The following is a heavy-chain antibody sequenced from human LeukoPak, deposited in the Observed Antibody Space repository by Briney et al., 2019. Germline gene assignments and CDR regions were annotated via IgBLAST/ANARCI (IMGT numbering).Heavy chain of an antibody. CDR2: INPNSGGT. D-gene: IGHD3-10*01. V-gene: IGHV1-2*02. Sequence: ASVEVSCKASGYTFTGYYMHWVRQAPGQGLEWMGWINPNSGGTNYAQKFQGRDTMTRDTSISTAYMELSRLRSDDTAVYYCARYGLHYYYYGMDVGGGETGDTVSS. J-gene: IGHJ6*04. CDR1: GYTFTGYY. CDR3: ARYGLHYYYYGMDV.